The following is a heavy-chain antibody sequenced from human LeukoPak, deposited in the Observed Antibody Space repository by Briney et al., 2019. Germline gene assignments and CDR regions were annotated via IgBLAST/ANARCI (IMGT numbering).Heavy chain of an antibody. CDR2: INPNSGGT. D-gene: IGHD1-26*01. CDR3: ARGSLVGTSFDYFDY. V-gene: IGHV1-2*02. CDR1: GYTFTGYY. Sequence: ASVKVSCKASGYTFTGYYMHWVRQAPGQGLEWMGWINPNSGGTNYTQKFQGRVTMTRDTSISTTYMELSRLRFDDTVVYYCARGSLVGTSFDYFDYWGQGTLVTVSS. J-gene: IGHJ4*02.